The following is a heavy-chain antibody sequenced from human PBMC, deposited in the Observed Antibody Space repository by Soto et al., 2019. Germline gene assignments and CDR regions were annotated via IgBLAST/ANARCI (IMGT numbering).Heavy chain of an antibody. CDR3: ARHRGNSGTFYDLPY. D-gene: IGHD1-26*01. CDR2: ISAYNGDT. CDR1: GYTFTTYG. Sequence: GASVKVSCKASGYTFTTYGISWVRQAPGQGLEWMGWISAYNGDTNYAQKLQGRVTMTTDTSTSTAYMELRSLRSDDTAVFYCARHRGNSGTFYDLPYWGQGTLVTV. V-gene: IGHV1-18*01. J-gene: IGHJ4*02.